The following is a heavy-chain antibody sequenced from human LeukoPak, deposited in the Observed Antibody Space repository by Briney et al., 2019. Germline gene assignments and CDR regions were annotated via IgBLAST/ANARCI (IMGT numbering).Heavy chain of an antibody. Sequence: GALGLFLSASGIPFEDFGMDRVRQGSGEGLEWVSLISGDGGSTYYADSVKGRFTISRDNSKNSLYLQMNSLRTEDTALYYCAKDIYGSGTLDYWGQGTLVTVSS. V-gene: IGHV3-43*02. CDR3: AKDIYGSGTLDY. J-gene: IGHJ4*02. CDR2: ISGDGGST. CDR1: GIPFEDFG. D-gene: IGHD3-10*01.